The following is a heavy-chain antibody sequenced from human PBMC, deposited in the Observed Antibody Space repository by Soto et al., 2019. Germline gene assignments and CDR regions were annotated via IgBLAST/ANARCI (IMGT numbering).Heavy chain of an antibody. D-gene: IGHD2-15*01. Sequence: PGESLKISCQGSGYSFTTYWIGWVRQMPGKGLEWMGIIYPGNSDIRYSPSFQGHVTISADKSISTAYLQWSSLKASDTAMYYCARHRVTKDRTTHYYYYYGMDVWGQGTTVTVSS. CDR1: GYSFTTYW. V-gene: IGHV5-51*01. CDR3: ARHRVTKDRTTHYYYYYGMDV. CDR2: IYPGNSDI. J-gene: IGHJ6*02.